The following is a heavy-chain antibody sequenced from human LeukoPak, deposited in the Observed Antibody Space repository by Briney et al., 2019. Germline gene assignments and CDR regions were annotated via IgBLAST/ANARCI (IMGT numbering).Heavy chain of an antibody. CDR3: AKEGGYGRYPDY. V-gene: IGHV3-23*01. Sequence: PGGSLRLSCAASGFTFTSYAMSRVRQAPGKGLEWVSAISGSGGSTYYADSVKGRFTISRDNSKNTLYLQMNSLRAEDTAVYYCAKEGGYGRYPDYWGQGTLVTVSS. D-gene: IGHD5-18*01. J-gene: IGHJ4*02. CDR1: GFTFTSYA. CDR2: ISGSGGST.